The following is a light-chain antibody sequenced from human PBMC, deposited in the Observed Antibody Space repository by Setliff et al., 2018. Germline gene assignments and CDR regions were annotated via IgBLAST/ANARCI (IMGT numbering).Light chain of an antibody. CDR3: LSYTSETTHAL. CDR1: TSDIATFEF. Sequence: QSVLTQPASVSGSPGQSITISCTGGTSDIATFEFVSWYQQHPGNAPKLLIYDLNDRPPGVSARFSASKSDNTASLTISGLQPEDEADYYCLSYTSETTHALFGGGTKGTVL. J-gene: IGLJ2*01. CDR2: DLN. V-gene: IGLV2-14*03.